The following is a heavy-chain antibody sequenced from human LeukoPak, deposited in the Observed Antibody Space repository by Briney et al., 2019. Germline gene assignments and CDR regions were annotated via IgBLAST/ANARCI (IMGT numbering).Heavy chain of an antibody. CDR3: ARAHELSSSWAPGFDP. Sequence: SETLSLTCTVSGGSISSSSYYWGWIRQPPGKGLKWIGSIYYSGSTYYNPSLKSRVTISVDTSKNQFSLKLSSVTAADTAVYYCARAHELSSSWAPGFDPWGQGTLVTVSS. D-gene: IGHD6-13*01. CDR2: IYYSGST. J-gene: IGHJ5*02. CDR1: GGSISSSSYY. V-gene: IGHV4-39*07.